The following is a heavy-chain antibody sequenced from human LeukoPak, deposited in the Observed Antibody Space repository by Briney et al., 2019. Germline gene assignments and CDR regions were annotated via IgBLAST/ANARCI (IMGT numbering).Heavy chain of an antibody. CDR1: GFTFHDYA. D-gene: IGHD3/OR15-3a*01. Sequence: GGSLRLSCAASGFTFHDYAIHWVRQVPGKGLEWVSGITWNSGSVLYADSVGGPFTISRDNAKNSLYLQMNSLRPEDMAFYYCAKGLGVASLIVDAIDMWGQGTMVTV. J-gene: IGHJ3*02. V-gene: IGHV3-9*03. CDR2: ITWNSGSV. CDR3: AKGLGVASLIVDAIDM.